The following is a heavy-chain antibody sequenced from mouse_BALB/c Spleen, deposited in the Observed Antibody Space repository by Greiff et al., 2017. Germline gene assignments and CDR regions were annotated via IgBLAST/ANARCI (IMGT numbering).Heavy chain of an antibody. CDR3: ARDDYDEGTGYYAMDY. CDR2: INPNNGGT. V-gene: IGHV1-26*01. CDR1: GYTFTDYY. Sequence: VQLQQSGPELVKPGASVKMSCKASGYTFTDYYMKWVKQSHGKSLEWIGDINPNNGGTSYNQKFKGKATLTVDKSSSTAYMQLNSLTSEDSAVYYCARDDYDEGTGYYAMDYWGQGTSVTVSS. J-gene: IGHJ4*01. D-gene: IGHD2-4*01.